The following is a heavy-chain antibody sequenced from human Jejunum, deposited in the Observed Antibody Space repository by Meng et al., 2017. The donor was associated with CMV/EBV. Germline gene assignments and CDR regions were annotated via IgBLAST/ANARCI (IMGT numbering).Heavy chain of an antibody. CDR2: IYCSGGT. CDR3: APDITGDEGS. D-gene: IGHD7-27*01. CDR1: GASISRSNGD. V-gene: IGHV4-39*07. J-gene: IGHJ5*02. Sequence: VSGASISRSNGDGGWIRQAPGKGLEGIRRIYCSGGTYYNPSLKSRVTISLDTSKNQFSLKLTSVTAADTAVYYCAPDITGDEGSWGQGTLVTVSS.